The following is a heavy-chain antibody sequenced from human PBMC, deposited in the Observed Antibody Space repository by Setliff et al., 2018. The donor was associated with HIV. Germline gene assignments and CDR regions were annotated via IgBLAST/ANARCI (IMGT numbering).Heavy chain of an antibody. CDR1: GLSISSRYY. J-gene: IGHJ4*02. CDR3: ARDVLDLVISVYGF. Sequence: LSLTCDVSGLSISSRYYWGWIRQSPGKGLEWIGNIYHTGSSYYNPSLNDRATISLDTSKNQFSLKLNSVTAADTAVYYRARDVLDLVISVYGFWGQGIPVTVSS. V-gene: IGHV4-38-2*02. CDR2: IYHTGSS. D-gene: IGHD3-22*01.